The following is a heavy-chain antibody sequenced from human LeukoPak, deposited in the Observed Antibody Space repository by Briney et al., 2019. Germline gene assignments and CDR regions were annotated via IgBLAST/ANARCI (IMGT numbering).Heavy chain of an antibody. Sequence: PSETLSLTCAVYGGSFSGYYWSWIRQPPGKGLEWIGSIYYSGSTYYNPSLKSRVTISVDTSKNQFSLKLSSVTAADTAVYYCARHEFEDYDFWSGYSRFDPWGQGTLVTVSS. V-gene: IGHV4-34*01. CDR1: GGSFSGYY. J-gene: IGHJ5*02. CDR2: IYYSGST. D-gene: IGHD3-3*01. CDR3: ARHEFEDYDFWSGYSRFDP.